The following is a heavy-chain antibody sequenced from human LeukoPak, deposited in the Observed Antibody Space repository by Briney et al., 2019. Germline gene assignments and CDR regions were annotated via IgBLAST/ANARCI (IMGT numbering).Heavy chain of an antibody. CDR1: GFTFSTYW. CDR3: ARDPYKGFDL. Sequence: GGSLRLSCAASGFTFSTYWMHWVRQAPEKGLVWVSDINNDGSRRAYADSVKGRSTISRDNAKNTLYLQMDSLRAEDTAVYYCARDPYKGFDLWGQGTLVTVSS. J-gene: IGHJ5*02. V-gene: IGHV3-74*01. CDR2: INNDGSRR. D-gene: IGHD3-10*01.